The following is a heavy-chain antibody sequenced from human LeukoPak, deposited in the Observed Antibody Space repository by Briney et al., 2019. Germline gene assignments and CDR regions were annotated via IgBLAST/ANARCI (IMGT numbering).Heavy chain of an antibody. CDR3: AKDGQYYYDSSGYFPDY. Sequence: SETLSLTCAVYGGSFSGYYWSWIRQPPGKGLEWIGEINHSGSTNYNPSLKSRVTISVDTSKNQFSLKLSSVTAADTAVYYCAKDGQYYYDSSGYFPDYWGQGTLVTVSS. V-gene: IGHV4-34*01. D-gene: IGHD3-22*01. J-gene: IGHJ4*02. CDR2: INHSGST. CDR1: GGSFSGYY.